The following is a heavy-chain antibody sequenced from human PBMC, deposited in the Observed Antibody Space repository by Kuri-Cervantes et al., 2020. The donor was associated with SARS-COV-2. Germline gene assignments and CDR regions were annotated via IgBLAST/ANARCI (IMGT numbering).Heavy chain of an antibody. CDR3: ARESYVSLDL. CDR1: GESFSGHY. J-gene: IGHJ4*02. V-gene: IGHV4-34*01. Sequence: ESLKISCAVYGESFSGHYWSWIRQPPGKGLEWIGEINHVGSTKYNPSLKSRVIVSVDTSKNQFSLNLTSVTAADTAVYFCARESYVSLDLWGQGALVTVSS. CDR2: INHVGST. D-gene: IGHD3-10*01.